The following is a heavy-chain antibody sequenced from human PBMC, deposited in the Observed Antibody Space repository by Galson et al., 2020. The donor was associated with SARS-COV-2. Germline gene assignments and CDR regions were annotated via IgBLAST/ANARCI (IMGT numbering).Heavy chain of an antibody. CDR3: ARILYYYDSSGYMPDY. CDR2: IFSNDEK. Sequence: ESGPTLVKPTETLTLTCTVSGFSLSNARMGVSWIRQPPGKALEWPAHIFSNDEKSYSTSLKSRLTISKDTSKSQVVLTMTNMDPVDTATYYCARILYYYDSSGYMPDYWGQGTLVTVSS. D-gene: IGHD3-22*01. V-gene: IGHV2-26*01. CDR1: GFSLSNARMG. J-gene: IGHJ4*02.